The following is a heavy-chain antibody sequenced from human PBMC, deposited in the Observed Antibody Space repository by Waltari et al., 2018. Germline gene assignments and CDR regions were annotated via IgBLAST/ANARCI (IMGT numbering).Heavy chain of an antibody. Sequence: VXXXQSGAEXKKPXASVKVSCXASGYTFVDYSIHWVRQAPEQGLEXMGWIXPKSGXTNYAXKFQARVTMTXDTSINAAYMELTRLRSXDTAVYYCXRSPIXVPVYYFYGLDXWGQGTTVTASS. CDR2: IXPKSGXT. J-gene: IGHJ6*02. D-gene: IGHD6-19*01. CDR3: XRSPIXVPVYYFYGLDX. CDR1: GYTFVDYS. V-gene: IGHV1-2*02.